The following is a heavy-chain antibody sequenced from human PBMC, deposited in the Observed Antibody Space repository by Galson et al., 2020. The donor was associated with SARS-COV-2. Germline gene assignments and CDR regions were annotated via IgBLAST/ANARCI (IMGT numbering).Heavy chain of an antibody. CDR1: GGSFSGYY. CDR3: ARVGLLWFGEFGGGFDY. D-gene: IGHD3-10*01. CDR2: INHSGST. V-gene: IGHV4-34*01. Sequence: SQTLSLTCAVYGGSFSGYYWSWIRQPPGKGLEWIGEINHSGSTNYNPSLKSRVTISVDTSKNQFSLKLSSVTAADTAVYYCARVGLLWFGEFGGGFDYWGQGTLVTVSS. J-gene: IGHJ4*02.